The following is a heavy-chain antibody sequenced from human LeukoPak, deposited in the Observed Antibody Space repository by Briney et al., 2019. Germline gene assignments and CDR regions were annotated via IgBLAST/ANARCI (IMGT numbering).Heavy chain of an antibody. V-gene: IGHV3-9*01. CDR1: GFTFDDYA. CDR3: AKPRSGWLQAPFDY. J-gene: IGHJ4*02. CDR2: ISWNSGSI. D-gene: IGHD5-24*01. Sequence: GRSLRLSCAASGFTFDDYAMHWVRQAPGKGLEWVSGISWNSGSIGYADSVKSRFTISRDNAKNSLYLQMNSLRAEDTALYYCAKPRSGWLQAPFDYWGQGTLVTVSS.